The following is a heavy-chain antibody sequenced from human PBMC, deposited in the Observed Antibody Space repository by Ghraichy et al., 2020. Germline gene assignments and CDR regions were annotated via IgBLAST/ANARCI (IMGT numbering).Heavy chain of an antibody. CDR2: ISASSSHI. D-gene: IGHD5-18*01. Sequence: LTCAASGFTFSIYSMNWVRRAPGKGLEWVSFISASSSHIYDADAVKGRFTISRDNAKNLLYLQMNNLRAEDTAVYYCARHVETSMVTAYFGYWGQGTQVTVSS. CDR1: GFTFSIYS. J-gene: IGHJ4*02. V-gene: IGHV3-21*01. CDR3: ARHVETSMVTAYFGY.